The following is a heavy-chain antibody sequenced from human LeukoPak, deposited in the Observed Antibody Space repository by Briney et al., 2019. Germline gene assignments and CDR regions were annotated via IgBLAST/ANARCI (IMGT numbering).Heavy chain of an antibody. D-gene: IGHD5-18*01. CDR1: GGTFSSYA. Sequence: SVKVSSKASGGTFSSYAISWVRQAPGQGLEWMGRIIPIFGIANYAQKFQGRVTITADKSTSTAYMELSSLRSEDTAVYYCARDRLKAAMVYYYYGMDVWGQGTTVTVSS. J-gene: IGHJ6*02. CDR2: IIPIFGIA. V-gene: IGHV1-69*04. CDR3: ARDRLKAAMVYYYYGMDV.